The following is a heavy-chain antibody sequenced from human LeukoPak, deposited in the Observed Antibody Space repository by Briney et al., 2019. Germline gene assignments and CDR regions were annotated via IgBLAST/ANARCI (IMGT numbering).Heavy chain of an antibody. CDR1: GYSIGSGFH. J-gene: IGHJ4*02. CDR3: EHYGSIGLPFDY. D-gene: IGHD3-22*01. Sequence: SETLSLTCTVSGYSIGSGFHWGWIRQPPGKGLEWIASIHQTGIAYYNASFMSRATISLDTSNHQFFLELISVTAADTAVYYCEHYGSIGLPFDYWGQGALVTVSS. V-gene: IGHV4-38-2*02. CDR2: IHQTGIA.